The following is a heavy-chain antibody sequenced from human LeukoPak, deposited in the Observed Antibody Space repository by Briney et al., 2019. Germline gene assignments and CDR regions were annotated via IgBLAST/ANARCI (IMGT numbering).Heavy chain of an antibody. CDR2: ISGSGGST. D-gene: IGHD6-19*01. V-gene: IGHV3-23*01. Sequence: PGGSLRLSCAASGFTFSSYAMSWVRQAPGKGLEWVSAISGSGGSTYYADSVKGRFTISRDNSKNTLYLQMNSLRAGDTAVYYCRAGTTDYYYMDVWGKGTTVTVSS. J-gene: IGHJ6*03. CDR3: RAGTTDYYYMDV. CDR1: GFTFSSYA.